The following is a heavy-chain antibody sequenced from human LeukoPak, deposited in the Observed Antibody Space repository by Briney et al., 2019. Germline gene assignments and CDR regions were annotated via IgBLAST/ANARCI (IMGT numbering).Heavy chain of an antibody. CDR2: ISYDGSNK. V-gene: IGHV3-30*03. CDR3: ARADYGDYDFDY. J-gene: IGHJ4*02. CDR1: GFAFSNYA. D-gene: IGHD4-17*01. Sequence: GGSLRLSCAASGFAFSNYAMHWVRQAPGKGLEWVAVISYDGSNKYYADSVKGRFTISRDNSKNTLYLQMNSLRAEDTAVYYCARADYGDYDFDYWGQGTLVTVSS.